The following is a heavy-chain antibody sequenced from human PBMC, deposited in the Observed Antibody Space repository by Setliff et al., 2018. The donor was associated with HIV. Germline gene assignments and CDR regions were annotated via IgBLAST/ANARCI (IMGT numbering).Heavy chain of an antibody. J-gene: IGHJ3*02. D-gene: IGHD3-22*01. CDR2: ISASGVST. V-gene: IGHV3-23*01. CDR1: GFTFSSFA. CDR3: AKDSNPGHMIVVAYDAFDI. Sequence: GGSLRLSCAASGFTFSSFAMNWVRQAPGKGLEWVSIISASGVSTYYADSVKDRFTISRDNSKNTLYLQMNGLRAEDTATYYCAKDSNPGHMIVVAYDAFDIWGQGTMVTVSS.